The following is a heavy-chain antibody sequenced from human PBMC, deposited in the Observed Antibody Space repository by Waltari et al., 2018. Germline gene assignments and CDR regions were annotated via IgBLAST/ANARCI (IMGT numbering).Heavy chain of an antibody. Sequence: QVQLQESGPGLVKPSETLSLTCTVSGGSISSYYWSWIRQPPGKGLEWIGYIYYSGSTNYNPSPMSRVTISVDTSKNQFSLKLSSVTAADTAVYYCARDGQYYYDSSGPAPRGAIGFDPWGQGTLVTVSS. J-gene: IGHJ5*02. V-gene: IGHV4-59*01. CDR1: GGSISSYY. CDR3: ARDGQYYYDSSGPAPRGAIGFDP. CDR2: IYYSGST. D-gene: IGHD3-22*01.